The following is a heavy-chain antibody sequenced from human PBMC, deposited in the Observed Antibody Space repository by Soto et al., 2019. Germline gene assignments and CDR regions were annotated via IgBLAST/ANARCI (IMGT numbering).Heavy chain of an antibody. CDR2: ISYDGSNK. CDR1: GFTFSSYG. D-gene: IGHD3-10*01. Sequence: GESLKISCAASGFTFSSYGMHWVRQAPGKGLEWVAVISYDGSNKYYADSVKGRFTISRDNSKNTLYLQMNSLRAEDTAVYYCAKDLGRGSGSYYYYYYGMDVWGQGTTVTVSS. J-gene: IGHJ6*02. CDR3: AKDLGRGSGSYYYYYYGMDV. V-gene: IGHV3-30*18.